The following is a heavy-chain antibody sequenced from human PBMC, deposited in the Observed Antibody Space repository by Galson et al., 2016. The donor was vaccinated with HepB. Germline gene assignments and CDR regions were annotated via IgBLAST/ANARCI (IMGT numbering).Heavy chain of an antibody. D-gene: IGHD3-9*01. J-gene: IGHJ6*02. CDR1: GGSFSGYS. CDR3: ARGPLRYFDWMRQGGMDF. CDR2: INHSGSA. Sequence: SETLSLTCAVYGGSFSGYSWTWLRQPPGRGLEWIGDINHSGSANYNPSLKSRVTISVDSSKKQFSLKVINVTAADTAVYCCARGPLRYFDWMRQGGMDFWGQGTTVIV. V-gene: IGHV4-34*01.